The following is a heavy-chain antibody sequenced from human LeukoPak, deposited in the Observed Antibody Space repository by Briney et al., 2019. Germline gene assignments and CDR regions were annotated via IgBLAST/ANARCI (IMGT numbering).Heavy chain of an antibody. D-gene: IGHD6-19*01. CDR2: MNPNSGNT. J-gene: IGHJ4*02. V-gene: IGHV1-8*03. CDR1: GYTFTSYD. CDR3: ASVVSAVGKYFDY. Sequence: GASVKVSCKASGYTFTSYDINWVRQATGQGLEWMGWMNPNSGNTGYAQKFQGRVTITRNTSISTAYMELSSLRSEDTAVYYCASVVSAVGKYFDYWGQGTLVTVSS.